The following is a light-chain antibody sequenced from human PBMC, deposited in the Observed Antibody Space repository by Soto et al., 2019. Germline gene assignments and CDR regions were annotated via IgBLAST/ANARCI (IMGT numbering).Light chain of an antibody. J-gene: IGKJ1*01. CDR3: QQYHFFWT. CDR1: RSISTW. Sequence: DIQMTQSPSTLSASVGDRVTVTCRASRSISTWLAWYQQKPGNAPKLLLHHASILESGVPSRLSGSGSGTEFTLTISSLQPDDFATYYCQQYHFFWTFGQGTKVEIK. CDR2: HAS. V-gene: IGKV1-5*01.